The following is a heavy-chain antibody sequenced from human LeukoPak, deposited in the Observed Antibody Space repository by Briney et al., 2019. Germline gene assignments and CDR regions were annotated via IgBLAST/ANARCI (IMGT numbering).Heavy chain of an antibody. CDR1: GFTFSSYG. CDR2: IRYDGSNK. J-gene: IGHJ4*02. D-gene: IGHD3-10*02. Sequence: PGGSLRLSCAASGFTFSSYGMHRVRQAPGKGLEWVTFIRYDGSNKFYADSVKGRFTISRDNSKNTLYLQMNNLRVEDTAVYYCAILSVPGDYFDYWGQGTLVTVSS. CDR3: AILSVPGDYFDY. V-gene: IGHV3-30*02.